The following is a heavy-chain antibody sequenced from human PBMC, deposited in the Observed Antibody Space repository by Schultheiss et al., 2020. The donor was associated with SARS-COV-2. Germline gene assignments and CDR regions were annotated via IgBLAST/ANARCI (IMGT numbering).Heavy chain of an antibody. J-gene: IGHJ2*01. CDR1: GFTFSSYG. CDR2: IWYDGSNK. V-gene: IGHV3-33*01. D-gene: IGHD6-13*01. CDR3: AREYLSSSWYYWYFDL. Sequence: GGSLRLSCAASGFTFSSYGMHWVRQAPGKGLEWVAVIWYDGSNKYYADSVKGRFTISRDNSKNTLYLQMNSLRAEDTAVYYCAREYLSSSWYYWYFDLWGRGTLVTVSS.